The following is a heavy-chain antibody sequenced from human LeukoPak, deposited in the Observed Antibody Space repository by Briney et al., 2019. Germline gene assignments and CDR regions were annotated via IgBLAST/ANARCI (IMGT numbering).Heavy chain of an antibody. CDR1: GFTFSSYA. CDR2: ISYDGSNK. J-gene: IGHJ3*02. V-gene: IGHV3-30-3*01. D-gene: IGHD3-22*01. Sequence: GGSLRLSCAASGFTFSSYAMHWVRQAPGKGLEWVAVISYDGSNKYYADSVKGRFTISRDNSKNTLYLQMNSLRAEDTAVYYCATYYYDSSGYYVLLADAFDIWGQGTMVTVSS. CDR3: ATYYYDSSGYYVLLADAFDI.